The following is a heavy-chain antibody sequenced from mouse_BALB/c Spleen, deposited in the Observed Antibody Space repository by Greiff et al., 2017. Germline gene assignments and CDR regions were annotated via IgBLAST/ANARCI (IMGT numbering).Heavy chain of an antibody. D-gene: IGHD2-14*01. V-gene: IGHV5-4*02. CDR2: ISDGGSYT. CDR1: GFTFSDYY. Sequence: EVMLVESGGGLVKPGGSLKLSCAASGFTFSDYYMYWVRQTPEKRLEWVATISDGGSYTYYPDSVKGRFTISRDNAKNNLYLQMSSLKSEDTAMYYCARGRYEAMDYWGQGTSVTVSS. CDR3: ARGRYEAMDY. J-gene: IGHJ4*01.